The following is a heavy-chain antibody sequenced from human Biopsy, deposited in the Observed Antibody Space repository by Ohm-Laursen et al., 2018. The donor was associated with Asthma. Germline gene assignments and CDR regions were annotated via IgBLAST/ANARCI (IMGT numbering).Heavy chain of an antibody. D-gene: IGHD6-19*01. J-gene: IGHJ6*02. CDR2: IMTVFGTT. CDR3: ARCQVGYSSGWSLLLKKIYYSGMDV. Sequence: SVKVSCKAPGGTFSNFAISWVRQAPGQGLELLGGIMTVFGTTNYAQKFQGRVTITADESTSTACMEVTSLRSEDTAIYYCARCQVGYSSGWSLLLKKIYYSGMDVWGQGTAVTVSS. V-gene: IGHV1-69*13. CDR1: GGTFSNFA.